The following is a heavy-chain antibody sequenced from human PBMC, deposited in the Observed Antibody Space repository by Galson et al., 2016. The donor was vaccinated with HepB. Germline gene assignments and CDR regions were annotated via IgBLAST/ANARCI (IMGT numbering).Heavy chain of an antibody. D-gene: IGHD3-22*01. V-gene: IGHV3-33*01. J-gene: IGHJ4*02. CDR2: IWYDGSYK. CDR1: GFTFSSYG. CDR3: ARDVFMGHPMTACDY. Sequence: SLRLSCAASGFTFSSYGMHWVRQAPGKGLEWVAVIWYDGSYKYYADSVRGRFTISRDNSKNTVYLQMNSLRAEDTAVYYCARDVFMGHPMTACDYWGQGTLVTVSS.